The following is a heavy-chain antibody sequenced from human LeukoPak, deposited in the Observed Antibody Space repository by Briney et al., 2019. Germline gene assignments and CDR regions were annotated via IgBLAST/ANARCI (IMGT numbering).Heavy chain of an antibody. V-gene: IGHV3-9*01. Sequence: GGSLRLSCAASGFTFDDHGMHWVRQAPGKGLEWVSGISWNSGHIVYADSVKGRFTISRDDAKNSLYLEMSSLRAEDTALYYCARLSTHGGFYYYFDSWGQGTLVTVSS. CDR3: ARLSTHGGFYYYFDS. J-gene: IGHJ4*02. D-gene: IGHD3-22*01. CDR2: ISWNSGHI. CDR1: GFTFDDHG.